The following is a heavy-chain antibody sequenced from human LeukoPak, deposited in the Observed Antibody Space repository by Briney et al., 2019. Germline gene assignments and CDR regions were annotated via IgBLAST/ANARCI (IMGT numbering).Heavy chain of an antibody. D-gene: IGHD1/OR15-1a*01. J-gene: IGHJ6*03. CDR2: ISNEGGNK. V-gene: IGHV3-30-3*01. CDR1: GFTFSNYG. CDR3: ARDWGEQILYYYYYYMDV. Sequence: PGGSLRLSCAASGFTFSNYGIHWARQAPGKGLEWVAVISNEGGNKEYADSVKGRFTISRDNSKNTLYLQMNSLRVEDTAVYCCARDWGEQILYYYYYYMDVWGKGTTVTVSS.